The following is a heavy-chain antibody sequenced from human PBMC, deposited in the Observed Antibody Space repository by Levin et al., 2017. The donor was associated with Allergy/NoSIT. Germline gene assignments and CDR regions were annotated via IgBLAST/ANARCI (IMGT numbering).Heavy chain of an antibody. D-gene: IGHD6-25*01. Sequence: SQTLSLTCAVYGGSFSGYYWSWIRQPPGKGLQWIGEINHSGSTNYNPSLKSRLTISADTSKKQFSLKLRSVTAADTAVYYCASQRGGSDIDYWGRGTLVTVSS. V-gene: IGHV4-34*01. J-gene: IGHJ4*02. CDR2: INHSGST. CDR3: ASQRGGSDIDY. CDR1: GGSFSGYY.